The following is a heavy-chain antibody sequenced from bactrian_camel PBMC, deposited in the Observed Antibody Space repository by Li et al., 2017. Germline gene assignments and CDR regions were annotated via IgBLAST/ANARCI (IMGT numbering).Heavy chain of an antibody. J-gene: IGHJ4*01. V-gene: IGHV3S54*01. CDR2: IYTAAGNT. Sequence: QVQLVESGGGSVQDGGSLRLSCAASGYDYSPNYMVMGWFRQSTGKEREGLAVIYTAAGNTFSADSVQGRFTISQDDANNTVYLQMDNLKAEDTATYYCAATRGSLPVRLAFEEDRYIYWARGPRSPSP. CDR1: GYDYSPNYMV. D-gene: IGHD1*01.